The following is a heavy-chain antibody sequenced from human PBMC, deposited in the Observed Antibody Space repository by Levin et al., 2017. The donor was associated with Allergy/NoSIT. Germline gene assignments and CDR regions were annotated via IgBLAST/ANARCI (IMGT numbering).Heavy chain of an antibody. CDR2: IIPIFGTA. J-gene: IGHJ4*02. V-gene: IGHV1-69*06. D-gene: IGHD3-16*01. Sequence: PTASVKVSCKASGGTFSSYAISWVRQAPGQGLEWMGGIIPIFGTANYAQKFQGRVTITADKSTSTAYMELSSLRSEDTAVYYCARGVPGLGDDYWGQGTLVTVSS. CDR1: GGTFSSYA. CDR3: ARGVPGLGDDY.